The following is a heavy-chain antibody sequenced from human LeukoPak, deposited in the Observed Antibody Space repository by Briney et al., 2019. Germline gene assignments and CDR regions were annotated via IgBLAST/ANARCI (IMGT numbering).Heavy chain of an antibody. Sequence: SETCPSPALSMVGPSVVTTGAGSASPQGRGWSGLGEINHSGSTNYNPSLKSRVTISVDTSKNQFSLKLSSVTAADTAVYYCARGPGTEIAAQPFDYWGQGTLVTVSS. CDR2: INHSGST. CDR1: VGPSVVTT. J-gene: IGHJ4*02. CDR3: ARGPGTEIAAQPFDY. D-gene: IGHD6-6*01. V-gene: IGHV4-34*01.